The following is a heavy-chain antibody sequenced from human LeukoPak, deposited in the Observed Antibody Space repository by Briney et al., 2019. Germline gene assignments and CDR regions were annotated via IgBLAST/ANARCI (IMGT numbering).Heavy chain of an antibody. CDR3: AKDRWRAVAGYFDY. D-gene: IGHD6-19*01. J-gene: IGHJ4*02. CDR2: ISYDGSNK. CDR1: GFNFSRHR. V-gene: IGHV3-30*18. Sequence: GGPLRLSCAPWGFNFSRHRMHCVPRPPGKAREGLAVISYDGSNKYYADSVKGRFTISRDNSKNTLYLQMNSLRAEDTAVYYCAKDRWRAVAGYFDYWGQGTLVTVSS.